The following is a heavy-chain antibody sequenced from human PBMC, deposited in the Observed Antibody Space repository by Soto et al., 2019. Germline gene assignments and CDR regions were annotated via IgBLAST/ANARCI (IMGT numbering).Heavy chain of an antibody. CDR3: AKDRLAGNFDY. Sequence: GGSLRLSCAASGFPFNNYAMNWVRQAPGKGLEWVATISATGGSTYYADSVKGRFTISRDNSKNTLYLQMNGLRVLDTAVYYCAKDRLAGNFDYWGQGTQVTVSS. V-gene: IGHV3-23*01. CDR1: GFPFNNYA. CDR2: ISATGGST. J-gene: IGHJ4*02.